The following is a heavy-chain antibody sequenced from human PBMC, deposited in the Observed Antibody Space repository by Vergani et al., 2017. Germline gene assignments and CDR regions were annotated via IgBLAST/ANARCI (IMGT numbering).Heavy chain of an antibody. D-gene: IGHD3-22*01. Sequence: QVQLVESGGGLVKPGGSLRLSCAASGFTFSDYYMSWIRQAPGKGLEWVSYISSSGSTIYYADSVKGRFTISRDNAKNSLYLQMNSLRAEDTAVYYCARKHISKYYDSSGYYDMGYYYGMDVWGQGTTVTVSS. CDR3: ARKHISKYYDSSGYYDMGYYYGMDV. V-gene: IGHV3-11*01. CDR2: ISSSGSTI. J-gene: IGHJ6*02. CDR1: GFTFSDYY.